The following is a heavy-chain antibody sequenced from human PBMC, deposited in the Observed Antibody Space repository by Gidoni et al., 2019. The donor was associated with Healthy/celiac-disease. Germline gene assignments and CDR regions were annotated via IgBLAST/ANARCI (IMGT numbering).Heavy chain of an antibody. D-gene: IGHD3-10*01. J-gene: IGHJ4*02. CDR1: GGSISSSIYY. V-gene: IGHV4-39*01. Sequence: QLQLQASGPGLVKPSETLSLTCTVSGGSISSSIYYWGWIRQPPGKGLEWIGSIYYSGSTYYNPSLKSRVTISVDTSKNQFSLKLSSVTAADTAVYYCARILLWFGEADFVDYWGQGTLVTVSS. CDR3: ARILLWFGEADFVDY. CDR2: IYYSGST.